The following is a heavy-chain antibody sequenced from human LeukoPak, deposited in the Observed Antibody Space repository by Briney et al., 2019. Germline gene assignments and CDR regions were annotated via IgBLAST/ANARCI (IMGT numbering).Heavy chain of an antibody. D-gene: IGHD3-10*01. V-gene: IGHV4-39*01. Sequence: SETLSLTCTVSGGSISNDGYYWAWIRQPPGKGLEWIGTIYYSGSTYYNPSLKSRVTLSTGTSETPFSLKLTSVTAADTAVYYCARQQRYYYGSGPQLLSWFDPWGQGTLVTVSS. CDR1: GGSISNDGYY. CDR3: ARQQRYYYGSGPQLLSWFDP. J-gene: IGHJ5*02. CDR2: IYYSGST.